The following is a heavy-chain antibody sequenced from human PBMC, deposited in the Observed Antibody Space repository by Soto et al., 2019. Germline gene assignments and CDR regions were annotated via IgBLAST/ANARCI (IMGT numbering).Heavy chain of an antibody. D-gene: IGHD6-19*01. CDR1: GFTFSDYG. J-gene: IGHJ4*02. CDR2: IWPDGNKK. V-gene: IGHV3-33*01. Sequence: QVQLVESGGGVVQPGRSLRLSCAASGFTFSDYGMHWVRQAPGKGLEWVALIWPDGNKKYYADSVKGRFTISRDNSKNTLYLQLNSLGADDAAIYYWARDDSAPQWPTFDSWGQGTLVTVSS. CDR3: ARDDSAPQWPTFDS.